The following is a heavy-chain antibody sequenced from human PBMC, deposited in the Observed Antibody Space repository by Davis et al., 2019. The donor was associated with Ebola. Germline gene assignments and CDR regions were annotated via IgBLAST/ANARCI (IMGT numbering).Heavy chain of an antibody. D-gene: IGHD1-26*01. V-gene: IGHV4-59*01. CDR3: TRSGSYRLNFDF. Sequence: MPSETLSLTSTVPGGSISSYYWSWIRQPPGKGLAWLGSIFSSGTTNYNPSLKSRVTMSVDTSKNLFSLRLSSVTAADTAVYYCTRSGSYRLNFDFWGQGTLVTVSS. CDR2: IFSSGTT. CDR1: GGSISSYY. J-gene: IGHJ4*02.